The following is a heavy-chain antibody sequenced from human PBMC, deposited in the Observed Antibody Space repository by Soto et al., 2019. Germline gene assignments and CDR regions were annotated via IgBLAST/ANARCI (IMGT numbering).Heavy chain of an antibody. CDR1: GGSISSYY. Sequence: SSETLSLTCTVSGGSISSYYWSWIRQPPGKGLEWIGYIYYSGSTNYNPSLKSRVTISVDTSKNQFSLKLSSVTAADTAVYYCARLWFGELSAAFDYWGQGTLVTVS. V-gene: IGHV4-59*08. J-gene: IGHJ4*02. D-gene: IGHD3-10*01. CDR3: ARLWFGELSAAFDY. CDR2: IYYSGST.